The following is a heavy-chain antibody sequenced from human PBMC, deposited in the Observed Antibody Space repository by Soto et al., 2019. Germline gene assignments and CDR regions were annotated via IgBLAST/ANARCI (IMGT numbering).Heavy chain of an antibody. CDR1: GYTFSNFG. CDR3: TRDAKYYDIMTGYFVNDY. Sequence: QVQLVQSGGEVKKAGASVKVSCKASGYTFSNFGISWVRQAPGQGLEWMGWISTDNGSTKYAQNLQGRVTMTTDTTTSTAYMELRSLRSDDTAVYYCTRDAKYYDIMTGYFVNDYWGQGTLVTVSS. V-gene: IGHV1-18*01. J-gene: IGHJ4*02. D-gene: IGHD3-9*01. CDR2: ISTDNGST.